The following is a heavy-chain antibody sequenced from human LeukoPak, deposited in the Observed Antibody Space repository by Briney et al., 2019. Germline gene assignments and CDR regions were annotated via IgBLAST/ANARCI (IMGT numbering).Heavy chain of an antibody. J-gene: IGHJ6*02. CDR2: VYASGTA. Sequence: SETLSLTCTVSGGSISSGSYYWSWIRQPAGKELEWIGRVYASGTADYNPSLNSRVTMSVDTSKNQFSLKLSSVTAADTAVYYCARDDIAAAGTEAYYYYGMDVWGQGTTVTVSS. CDR1: GGSISSGSYY. V-gene: IGHV4-61*02. CDR3: ARDDIAAAGTEAYYYYGMDV. D-gene: IGHD6-13*01.